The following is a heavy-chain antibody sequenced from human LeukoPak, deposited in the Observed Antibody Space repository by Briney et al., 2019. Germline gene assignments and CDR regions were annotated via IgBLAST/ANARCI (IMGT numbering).Heavy chain of an antibody. CDR1: GYTFTGYY. CDR3: ASGSSYDSSGRGFDY. J-gene: IGHJ4*02. D-gene: IGHD3-22*01. CDR2: INPNSGGT. V-gene: IGHV1-2*02. Sequence: ASVKVSCKASGYTFTGYYMHWVRQAPGQGLEWVGWINPNSGGTNNAHKFQGRVTMNRDTSFSTEYMQLSGPRVVARPVFYCASGSSYDSSGRGFDYWGQGTLVTVSS.